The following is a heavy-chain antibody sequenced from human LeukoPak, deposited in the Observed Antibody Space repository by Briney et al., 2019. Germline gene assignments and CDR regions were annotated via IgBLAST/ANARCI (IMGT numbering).Heavy chain of an antibody. CDR2: IIPILGIA. CDR3: ARDPGDEYSSSSDH. D-gene: IGHD6-6*01. Sequence: ASVKVSCKASGGTFSSYTISWVLQAPGQGLEWMGRIIPILGIANYAQKFQGRVTITADKSTSTAYMELSSLRSEDTAVYYCARDPGDEYSSSSDHWGQGTLVTVSS. CDR1: GGTFSSYT. V-gene: IGHV1-69*04. J-gene: IGHJ5*02.